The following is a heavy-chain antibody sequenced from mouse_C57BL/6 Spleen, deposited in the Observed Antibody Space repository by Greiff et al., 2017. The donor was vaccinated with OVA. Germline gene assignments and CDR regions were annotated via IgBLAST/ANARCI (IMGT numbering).Heavy chain of an antibody. CDR3: ARKSYGSSYRYFDV. Sequence: DVMLVESGGGLVKPGGSLKLSCAASGFTFSSYAMSWVRQTPEKRLEWVATISDGGSYTYYPDYVKGRFTISRDNAKNSLYLQMSHLKSEDTTMYYCARKSYGSSYRYFDVWGTGTTVTVSS. CDR2: ISDGGSYT. D-gene: IGHD1-1*01. J-gene: IGHJ1*03. CDR1: GFTFSSYA. V-gene: IGHV5-4*03.